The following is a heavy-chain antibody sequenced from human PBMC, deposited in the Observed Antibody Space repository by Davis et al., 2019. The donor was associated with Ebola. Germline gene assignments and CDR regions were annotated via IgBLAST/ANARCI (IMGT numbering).Heavy chain of an antibody. CDR3: ARVNAVTGYSRFDS. Sequence: GESLKISCAASGFTFSTYSMSWVRQAPGKGLEWVSSISSDSDYIYYADSVKGRFTISRDNSKNSLYLQMNSLRAEDTALYHCARVNAVTGYSRFDSWGQGTLVTVSS. CDR2: ISSDSDYI. D-gene: IGHD3-9*01. J-gene: IGHJ5*01. CDR1: GFTFSTYS. V-gene: IGHV3-21*04.